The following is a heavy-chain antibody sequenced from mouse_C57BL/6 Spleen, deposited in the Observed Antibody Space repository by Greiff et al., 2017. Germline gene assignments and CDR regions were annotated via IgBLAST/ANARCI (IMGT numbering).Heavy chain of an antibody. CDR2: IDPSDSYT. CDR1: GYTFTSYW. D-gene: IGHD1-1*01. Sequence: QVQLQQPGAELVMPGASVKLSCKASGYTFTSYWMHWVKQRPGQGLEWIGEIDPSDSYTNYNQKFKGKSTLTVDKSSSTAYMQLSSLTSEDSAVYYSARSGYGSPLAYWGQGTLVTVSA. CDR3: ARSGYGSPLAY. V-gene: IGHV1-69*01. J-gene: IGHJ3*01.